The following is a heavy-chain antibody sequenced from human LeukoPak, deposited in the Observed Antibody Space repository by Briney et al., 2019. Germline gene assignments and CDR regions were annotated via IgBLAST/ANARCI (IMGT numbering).Heavy chain of an antibody. CDR3: AKDNSGNFLSPFDY. Sequence: GGSLRLSCAASGFTFSNYAMTWVRQSPGKGLEWVSTISGSGGDTYYADSVKGRFTMSRDNSKNTLDLQMSSLRAEDTAIYYCAKDNSGNFLSPFDYWGQGTLVAVSS. V-gene: IGHV3-23*01. CDR2: ISGSGGDT. CDR1: GFTFSNYA. D-gene: IGHD1-26*01. J-gene: IGHJ4*02.